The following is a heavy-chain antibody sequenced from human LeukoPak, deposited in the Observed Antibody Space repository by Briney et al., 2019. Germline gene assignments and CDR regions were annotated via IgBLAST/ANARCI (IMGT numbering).Heavy chain of an antibody. D-gene: IGHD2-2*01. CDR1: GGSFSGHY. V-gene: IGHV4-34*01. CDR3: ARGRTGAAALDF. Sequence: PSETLSLTCAVYGGSFSGHYWTWIRQAPGKGLEWIGESTHTGSTNYNPSLKGRVTISVDTSKNQFSLKLTSVSAADTAVYHCARGRTGAAALDFWGPGTLVTVSS. J-gene: IGHJ4*02. CDR2: STHTGST.